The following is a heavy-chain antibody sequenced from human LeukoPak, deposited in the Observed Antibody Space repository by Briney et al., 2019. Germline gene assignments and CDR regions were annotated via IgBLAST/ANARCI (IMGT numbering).Heavy chain of an antibody. CDR3: ARTQERSAFDF. CDR1: GYSISSGYY. V-gene: IGHV4-38-2*02. J-gene: IGHJ3*01. CDR2: IYHSGST. Sequence: PSETLSLTCTVSGYSISSGYYWGWIRPPPGKGLEWIGSIYHSGSTYYNPSLKSRVTISVDTSKNQFSLKLSSVTAADTAVYYCARTQERSAFDFWGQGAMVTVSS.